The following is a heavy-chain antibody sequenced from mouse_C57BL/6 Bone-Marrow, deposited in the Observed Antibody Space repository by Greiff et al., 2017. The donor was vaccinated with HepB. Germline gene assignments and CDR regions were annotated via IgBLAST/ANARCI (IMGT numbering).Heavy chain of an antibody. Sequence: EVQRVESGGGLVKPGGSLKLSCAASGFTFSSYAMSWVRQTPEKRLEWVATISDGGSYNYYPDNVKGRFTIYRDNAKNNLYLQRIHLKSEDTAMYYWASTPITTVVYFDYWGQGTTLTVSS. CDR3: ASTPITTVVYFDY. J-gene: IGHJ2*01. D-gene: IGHD1-1*01. CDR1: GFTFSSYA. V-gene: IGHV5-4*01. CDR2: ISDGGSYN.